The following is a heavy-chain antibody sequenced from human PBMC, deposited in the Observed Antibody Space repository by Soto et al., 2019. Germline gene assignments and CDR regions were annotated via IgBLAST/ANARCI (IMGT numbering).Heavy chain of an antibody. V-gene: IGHV3-64D*06. CDR2: IRGNGDSP. J-gene: IGHJ4*02. D-gene: IGHD5-12*01. CDR1: GFTFSSYT. Sequence: GGSLRLACSASGFTFSSYTMHWVRQAPGKGLDYVSGIRGNGDSPFYADSVKGRFTISRDNSKNALYLLMSSLSADDSAVYYCVKSRGGNNFDFFVWGQGALVTVSS. CDR3: VKSRGGNNFDFFV.